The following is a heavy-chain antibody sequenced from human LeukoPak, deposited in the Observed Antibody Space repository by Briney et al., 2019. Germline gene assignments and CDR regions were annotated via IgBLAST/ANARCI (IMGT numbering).Heavy chain of an antibody. J-gene: IGHJ4*02. V-gene: IGHV3-21*04. CDR1: GFTFSSYS. Sequence: PGGSLRLSCAASGFTFSSYSMNWVRQAPGKGLEWVSSISSSSSYIYYADSVKGRFTISRDNAKNSLYLQMNSLRAEDTALYYCAKDGAIVGAEYYFDYWGQGTLVTVSS. CDR3: AKDGAIVGAEYYFDY. D-gene: IGHD1-26*01. CDR2: ISSSSSYI.